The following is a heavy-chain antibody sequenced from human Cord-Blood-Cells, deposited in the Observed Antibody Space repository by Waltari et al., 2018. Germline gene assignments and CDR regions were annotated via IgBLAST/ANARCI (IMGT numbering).Heavy chain of an antibody. J-gene: IGHJ2*01. D-gene: IGHD3-9*01. V-gene: IGHV1-2*06. CDR2: INPNSGGT. Sequence: QVQLVQSGAEVKKPGASVKVSCKASGYTFTGYYMHWVRQAPGQGLEWMGRINPNSGGTNYAQKFQGRVTMTRDTSISTADMELSRLRSDDTAVYYCARAPGDILTGYYMNWYFDLWGRGTLVTVSS. CDR3: ARAPGDILTGYYMNWYFDL. CDR1: GYTFTGYY.